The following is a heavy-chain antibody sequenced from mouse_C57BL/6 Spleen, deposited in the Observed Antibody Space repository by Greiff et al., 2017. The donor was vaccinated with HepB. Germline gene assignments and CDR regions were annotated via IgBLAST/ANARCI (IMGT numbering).Heavy chain of an antibody. V-gene: IGHV1-59*01. CDR3: ASYYGSSSSYWYFDV. J-gene: IGHJ1*03. D-gene: IGHD1-1*01. Sequence: QVHVKQSGAELVRPGTSVKLSCKASGYTFTSYWMHWVKQRPGQGLEWIGVIDPSDSYTNYNQKFKGKATLTVDTSSSTAYMQLSSLTSEDSAVYYCASYYGSSSSYWYFDVWGTGTTVTVSS. CDR2: IDPSDSYT. CDR1: GYTFTSYW.